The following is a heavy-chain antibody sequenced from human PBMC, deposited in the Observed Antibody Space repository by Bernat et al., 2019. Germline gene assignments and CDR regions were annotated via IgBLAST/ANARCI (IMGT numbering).Heavy chain of an antibody. CDR2: ISWNSGSI. Sequence: EVQLVESGGGLVQPGRSLRLSCAASGFTFDDYAMHWVRQAPGKGLEWVSGISWNSGSIGYADSVKGRFTISRDNAKNSLYLQMNSLRAEDTAVYYCARDMEGDYLDYWGQGTLVTVSS. D-gene: IGHD3-3*01. CDR3: ARDMEGDYLDY. J-gene: IGHJ4*02. V-gene: IGHV3-9*01. CDR1: GFTFDDYA.